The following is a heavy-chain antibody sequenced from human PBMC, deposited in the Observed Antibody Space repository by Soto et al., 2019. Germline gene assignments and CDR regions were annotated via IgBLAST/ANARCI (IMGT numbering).Heavy chain of an antibody. CDR3: ARLRYDYTWGSYRAAFDY. Sequence: SETLSLTCTVSGGPISSSSYYWGWIRQPPGKGLEWIGSIYYSGSTYYNPSLKSRVTISVDTSKNQFSLKLSSVTAADTAVYYCARLRYDYTWGSYRAAFDYWGQGTLVTVSS. D-gene: IGHD3-16*02. V-gene: IGHV4-39*01. CDR2: IYYSGST. J-gene: IGHJ4*02. CDR1: GGPISSSSYY.